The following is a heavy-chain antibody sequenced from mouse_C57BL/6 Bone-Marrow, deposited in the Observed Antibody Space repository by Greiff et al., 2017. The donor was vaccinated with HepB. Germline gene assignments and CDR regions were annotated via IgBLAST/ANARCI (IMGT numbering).Heavy chain of an antibody. J-gene: IGHJ3*01. CDR3: ESLGAYYSNYHPPPWFAY. CDR1: GYAFSSYW. CDR2: IYPGDGDT. D-gene: IGHD2-5*01. Sequence: QVQLQQSGAELVKPGASVKISCKASGYAFSSYWMNWVKQRPGKGLEWIGQIYPGDGDTNYNGKFKGKATLTADKSSSTAYMQLSSLTSEGSAVYFGESLGAYYSNYHPPPWFAYWGQGTLVTVSA. V-gene: IGHV1-80*01.